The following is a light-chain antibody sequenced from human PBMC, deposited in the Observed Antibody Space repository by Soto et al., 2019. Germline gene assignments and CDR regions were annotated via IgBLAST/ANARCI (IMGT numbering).Light chain of an antibody. Sequence: VMPQSAATRPGYQGERATLCWRASQSVSSNLAWYQKKPGQAPRLLIYGASTRATGIPARFSGSGSGTEFTLTVSSLQSEDFAAYYCQQYNNWPRTFGQGTKVDIK. V-gene: IGKV3-15*01. CDR3: QQYNNWPRT. CDR1: QSVSSN. CDR2: GAS. J-gene: IGKJ1*01.